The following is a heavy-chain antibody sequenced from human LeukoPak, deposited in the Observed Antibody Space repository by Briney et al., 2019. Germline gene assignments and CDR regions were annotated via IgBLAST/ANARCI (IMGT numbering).Heavy chain of an antibody. J-gene: IGHJ4*02. CDR2: ISSSGSTI. Sequence: GGSLRLSCAASGFTFSSYEMNWVRQAPGKGLEWVSYISSSGSTIYYADSVKGRFTISRDNAKNSLYLQMNSLRAEDTAVYYCARDPPYCSGDCYLFGGQGTLVTVSS. D-gene: IGHD2-21*02. V-gene: IGHV3-48*03. CDR3: ARDPPYCSGDCYLF. CDR1: GFTFSSYE.